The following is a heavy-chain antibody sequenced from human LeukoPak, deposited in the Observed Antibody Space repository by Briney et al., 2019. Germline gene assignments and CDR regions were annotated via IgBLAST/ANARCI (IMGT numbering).Heavy chain of an antibody. Sequence: VASVKVSCKASGGTFSSSAISWVRQAPGQGLEWMGRIIPILGIANYAQKFQGRVTITADKSTSTAYMELSSPRSQDTVVSYCASMNSGYSSSWYGHWGQGTLVTVSS. CDR1: GGTFSSSA. J-gene: IGHJ4*02. V-gene: IGHV1-69*04. D-gene: IGHD6-13*01. CDR3: ASMNSGYSSSWYGH. CDR2: IIPILGIA.